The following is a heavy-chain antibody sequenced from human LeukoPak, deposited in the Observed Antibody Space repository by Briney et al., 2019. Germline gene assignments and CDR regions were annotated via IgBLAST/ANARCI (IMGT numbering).Heavy chain of an antibody. CDR1: GFSFSSYW. CDR2: IKQDGSET. CDR3: ARDAMSRTADY. D-gene: IGHD2-2*01. Sequence: GSVRLSCAASGFSFSSYWMSWVRQAPGKGLEWVGNIKQDGSETYFVDSVKGRFTISRDNAKNSLYLQMNNLRAEDTAVYYCARDAMSRTADYWGQGTLVTVSS. V-gene: IGHV3-7*01. J-gene: IGHJ4*02.